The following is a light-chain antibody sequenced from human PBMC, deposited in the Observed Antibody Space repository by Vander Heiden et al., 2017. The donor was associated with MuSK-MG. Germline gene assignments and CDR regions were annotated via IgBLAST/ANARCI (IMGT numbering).Light chain of an antibody. V-gene: IGKV3-15*01. Sequence: EIVMTQSPATLSVSPGERATLSCRASQSIGNNLAWYQQRPVQAPRLLIYGASTRATGIAARFRGSGSGTEFTLTISSLQSEDFAVYCCQRYSNSPPWTFGQGTKVEI. CDR1: QSIGNN. CDR3: QRYSNSPPWT. CDR2: GAS. J-gene: IGKJ1*01.